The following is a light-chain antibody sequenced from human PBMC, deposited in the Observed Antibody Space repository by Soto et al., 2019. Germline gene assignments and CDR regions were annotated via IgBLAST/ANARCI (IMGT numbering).Light chain of an antibody. Sequence: DIVMTQSPLSPPVTPGEPASISCRSSQSLLHSNGFNYLDWYQQKPGQPPKLLIYWASTRESGVPDRFSGSGSGTDFTLTISSLQAEDVAVYYCQQYYSTPTFGQGTRLEI. CDR2: WAS. J-gene: IGKJ5*01. CDR1: QSLLHSNGFNY. V-gene: IGKV4-1*01. CDR3: QQYYSTPT.